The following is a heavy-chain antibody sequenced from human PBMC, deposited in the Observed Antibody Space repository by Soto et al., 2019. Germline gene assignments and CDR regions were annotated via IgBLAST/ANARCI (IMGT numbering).Heavy chain of an antibody. CDR3: ARGKSYYGSGKGIYDYYSLDV. D-gene: IGHD3-10*01. Sequence: QVQLVQSGAEVKKPGSSVKVSCKSSGGTFSSYAISWVRQAPGQGLEWMGGVIPAFGLATYAQKVQGRVTITADKSTNTAYMEVSSLRSEDTAVYYCARGKSYYGSGKGIYDYYSLDVWGQGTTVTVSS. J-gene: IGHJ6*02. CDR2: VIPAFGLA. CDR1: GGTFSSYA. V-gene: IGHV1-69*17.